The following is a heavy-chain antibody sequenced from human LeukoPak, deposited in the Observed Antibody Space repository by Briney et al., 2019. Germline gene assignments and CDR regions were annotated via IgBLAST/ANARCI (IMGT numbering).Heavy chain of an antibody. CDR1: GYTFTGYY. J-gene: IGHJ6*02. CDR2: INPNSGGT. Sequence: ASVKVSCKASGYTFTGYYMHCVRQAPGQGLEWMGWINPNSGGTNYAQKFQDSVTMTRDTSLSTAYMELSRLRSDDTAVYYCARGDYCSSTSCYGSDYYYYGMDVWGQGTTVTVSS. CDR3: ARGDYCSSTSCYGSDYYYYGMDV. D-gene: IGHD2-2*01. V-gene: IGHV1-2*02.